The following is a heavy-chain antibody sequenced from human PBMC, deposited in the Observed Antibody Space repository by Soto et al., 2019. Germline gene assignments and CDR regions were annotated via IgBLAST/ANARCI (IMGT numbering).Heavy chain of an antibody. CDR1: GGSITSSY. V-gene: IGHV4-4*07. Sequence: PSETLSLTFTVSGGSITSSYWTWIRRTAGKGFEGIGRSYTSGTTDYNPALKGRLSMSLHPSKNQFSLSLASVTAADTGIYYCAREGGDSSWIDXWGQVILVTVSX. CDR2: SYTSGTT. D-gene: IGHD3-16*01. J-gene: IGHJ5*02. CDR3: AREGGDSSWIDX.